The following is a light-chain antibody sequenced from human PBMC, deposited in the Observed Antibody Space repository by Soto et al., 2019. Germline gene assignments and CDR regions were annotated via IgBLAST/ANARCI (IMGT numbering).Light chain of an antibody. Sequence: SYELTQPLSVSVAPGQTARLTCGGNNIGTNSVHWYQQKPGQAPVLVVYDDNDRPSGIPERFSGSNSGNTATLTISRVDAGDEADYFCQVWDSSSDPPFVFGTGTKVPS. CDR1: NIGTNS. J-gene: IGLJ1*01. CDR3: QVWDSSSDPPFV. CDR2: DDN. V-gene: IGLV3-21*02.